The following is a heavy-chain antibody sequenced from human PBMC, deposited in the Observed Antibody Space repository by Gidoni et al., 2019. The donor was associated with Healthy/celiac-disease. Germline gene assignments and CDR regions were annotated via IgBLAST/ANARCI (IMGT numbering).Heavy chain of an antibody. CDR1: GFTFSSYW. D-gene: IGHD6-13*01. CDR2: INSDGSST. Sequence: EVQLVESGGGLVQPGGSLRLSCAASGFTFSSYWMHWVRQAPGKGLVWVSRINSDGSSTSYADSVKGRFTISRDNAKNTLYLQMNSLRAEDTAVYYCARGGIAAAGLYYYYGMDVWGQGTTVTVSS. J-gene: IGHJ6*02. V-gene: IGHV3-74*01. CDR3: ARGGIAAAGLYYYYGMDV.